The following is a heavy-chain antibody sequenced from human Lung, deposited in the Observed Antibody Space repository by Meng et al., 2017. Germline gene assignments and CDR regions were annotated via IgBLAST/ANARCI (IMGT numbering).Heavy chain of an antibody. J-gene: IGHJ4*02. CDR1: GGSFSDYY. D-gene: IGHD4-11*01. CDR2: INHSGST. V-gene: IGHV4-34*01. CDR3: ARGPTTMAHDFDY. Sequence: QVQLQQGGPGLLKPSEAPSLTCVVSGGSFSDYYWSCIRQPPGKGLEWIGEINHSGSTNYNPSLESRATISVDTSQNTLSLKLSSVTAADSAVYYCARGPTTMAHDFDYWGQGTLVTVSS.